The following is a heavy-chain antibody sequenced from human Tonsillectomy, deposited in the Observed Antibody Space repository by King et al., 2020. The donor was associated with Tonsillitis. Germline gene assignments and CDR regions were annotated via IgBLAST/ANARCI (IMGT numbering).Heavy chain of an antibody. J-gene: IGHJ2*01. D-gene: IGHD5-12*01. V-gene: IGHV3-48*01. CDR3: ARSGYSGYEIWPLWYVDL. CDR2: ITSSSSTI. Sequence: VQLVESGGGLVQPGGSLRLSCAASGFTFSTYSMNWVRQAPGKGLEWVSYITSSSSTIYYADSVKGRFTISRDNANNSLYLQMNSLRAEDTAVYYCARSGYSGYEIWPLWYVDLWGRGTLVTVSS. CDR1: GFTFSTYS.